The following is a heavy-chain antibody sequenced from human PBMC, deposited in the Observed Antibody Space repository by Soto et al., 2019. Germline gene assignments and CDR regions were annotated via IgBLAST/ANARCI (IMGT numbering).Heavy chain of an antibody. D-gene: IGHD2-8*01. CDR1: GGSISSGDYY. CDR3: ASSGYCTNGVCYTLFDL. CDR2: SYYSGRT. Sequence: QVQLQESGPGLVKPSQTLSLTCTVSGGSISSGDYYWSWIRQPPGKGLEWIGYSYYSGRTYYNPSLKSRATISVDTSKNQFSLKLSSVTAADTAVYYCASSGYCTNGVCYTLFDLWGQGTLVTVSS. V-gene: IGHV4-30-4*01. J-gene: IGHJ5*02.